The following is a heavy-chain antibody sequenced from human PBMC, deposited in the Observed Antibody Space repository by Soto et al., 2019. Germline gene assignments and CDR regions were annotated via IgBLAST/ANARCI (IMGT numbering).Heavy chain of an antibody. V-gene: IGHV3-21*01. CDR1: GFTFSSYS. J-gene: IGHJ5*02. Sequence: PGGSLRLSCAASGFTFSSYSMNWVRQAPGKGLECVSSISSSRSNIYYANSVKGRFTISRDNSKNTLYLQMGSLRAEDMAVYYCARVVDYDFWSGYSWFDPWGQGTLVTVSS. D-gene: IGHD3-3*01. CDR3: ARVVDYDFWSGYSWFDP. CDR2: ISSSRSNI.